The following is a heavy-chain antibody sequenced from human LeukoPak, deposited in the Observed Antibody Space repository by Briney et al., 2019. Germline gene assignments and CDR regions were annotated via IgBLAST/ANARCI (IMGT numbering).Heavy chain of an antibody. D-gene: IGHD1-26*01. CDR1: GFTFSSYA. CDR3: ASSGSYFYYFDY. V-gene: IGHV3-23*01. J-gene: IGHJ4*02. Sequence: GGSLRLSCAASGFTFSSYAMNWVRQAPGKGLEWVSSISSSGSSTYYADSVKGRFTVSRDNSKNTLYLQMNSLRAEDTAVYYCASSGSYFYYFDYWGQGTLVTVSS. CDR2: ISSSGSST.